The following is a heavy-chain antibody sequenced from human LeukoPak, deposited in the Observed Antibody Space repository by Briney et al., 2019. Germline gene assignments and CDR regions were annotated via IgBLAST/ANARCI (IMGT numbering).Heavy chain of an antibody. J-gene: IGHJ4*02. Sequence: ASAKVSCKASGYTFTSYGISWVRQAPGQGLEWMGWISAYNGNTNYAQKLQGRVTMTTDTSTSTAYMELRSLRSDDTAVYYCARLWWEHLGGYYFDYWGQGTLVTVSS. CDR2: ISAYNGNT. CDR1: GYTFTSYG. D-gene: IGHD1-26*01. V-gene: IGHV1-18*01. CDR3: ARLWWEHLGGYYFDY.